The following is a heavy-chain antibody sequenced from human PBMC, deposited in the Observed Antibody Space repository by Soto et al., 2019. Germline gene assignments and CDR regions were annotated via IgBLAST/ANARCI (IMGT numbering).Heavy chain of an antibody. CDR1: GGTFSSYA. Sequence: QVQLVQSGAEVKKPGSSVKVSCKASGGTFSSYAISWVRQAPGQGLEWMGGIIPIFGTANYAQKFQGRVKINAAQSTSTADQGARSLRSEDTGVYYWAGSGVRLRYRGAFDIWGQGTMVTVSS. CDR3: AGSGVRLRYRGAFDI. D-gene: IGHD6-25*01. CDR2: IIPIFGTA. J-gene: IGHJ3*02. V-gene: IGHV1-69*01.